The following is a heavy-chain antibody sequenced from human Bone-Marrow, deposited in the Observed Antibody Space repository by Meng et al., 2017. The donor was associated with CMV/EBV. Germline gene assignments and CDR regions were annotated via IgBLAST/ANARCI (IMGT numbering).Heavy chain of an antibody. Sequence: ASVKVSCKASGYTFTGYYMHWVRQAPGQGLEWMGWINPNSGGTNYAQKFQGRVTMTRDTSISTAYMVLSRLRSDDTAVDYCARDGPGRFLDQTPSGGMDVWGQGTTVTVSS. J-gene: IGHJ6*02. D-gene: IGHD3/OR15-3a*01. CDR1: GYTFTGYY. CDR2: INPNSGGT. CDR3: ARDGPGRFLDQTPSGGMDV. V-gene: IGHV1-2*02.